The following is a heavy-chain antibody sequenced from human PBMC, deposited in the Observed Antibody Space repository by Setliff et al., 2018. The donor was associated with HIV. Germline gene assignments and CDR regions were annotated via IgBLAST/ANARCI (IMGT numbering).Heavy chain of an antibody. D-gene: IGHD6-13*01. Sequence: GGSLRLSCAASGFTFTTYSMSWVRQAPGKGLEWVSGISGGGGGTYFADSVKGRFTISRDNSKNTLYLQMNSLRVEDTAVYYCAKSSMYSSPYYFDYWGQGTLVTVSS. CDR3: AKSSMYSSPYYFDY. CDR2: ISGGGGGT. V-gene: IGHV3-23*01. CDR1: GFTFTTYS. J-gene: IGHJ4*02.